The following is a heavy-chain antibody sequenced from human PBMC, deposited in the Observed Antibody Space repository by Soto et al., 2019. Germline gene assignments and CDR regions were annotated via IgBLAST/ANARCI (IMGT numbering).Heavy chain of an antibody. Sequence: PGGSLRLSCAASGFTFSSYSMNWVRQAPGKGLEWVSSISSSSSYIYYADSVKGRFTISRDNAKNSLYLQMNSLRAEDTAVYYCAPSSGYYYGNFDYWGQGTLVTVSS. V-gene: IGHV3-21*01. CDR2: ISSSSSYI. CDR1: GFTFSSYS. CDR3: APSSGYYYGNFDY. D-gene: IGHD3-22*01. J-gene: IGHJ4*02.